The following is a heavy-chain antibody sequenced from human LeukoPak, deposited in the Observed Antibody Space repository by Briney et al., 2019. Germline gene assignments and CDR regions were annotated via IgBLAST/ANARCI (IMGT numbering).Heavy chain of an antibody. CDR3: AKRIAAAGSYYFDY. D-gene: IGHD6-13*01. CDR2: ISGSGDST. Sequence: GGSLRLSCVASGFTFSNYGMSWVRQAPEKGLEWVSAISGSGDSTYYADSVEGRFTISRDNSKNTLYLQMNSLRDEDTAVYYCAKRIAAAGSYYFDYWGQGTLVTVSS. J-gene: IGHJ4*02. CDR1: GFTFSNYG. V-gene: IGHV3-23*01.